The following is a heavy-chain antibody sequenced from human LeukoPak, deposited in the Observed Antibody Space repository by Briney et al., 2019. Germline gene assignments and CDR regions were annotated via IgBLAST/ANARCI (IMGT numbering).Heavy chain of an antibody. V-gene: IGHV3-7*03. J-gene: IGHJ4*02. CDR1: GFTFSSYW. Sequence: GGSLRLSCAASGFTFSSYWMSWVRQAPGKGLEWVANIKQDGSEKYYVDSVKGRFTISRDNSKNTLDLQMNSLRAEDTAVYYCAKGGVTMGIIDYWGQGTLVTVSS. CDR3: AKGGVTMGIIDY. CDR2: IKQDGSEK. D-gene: IGHD3-10*01.